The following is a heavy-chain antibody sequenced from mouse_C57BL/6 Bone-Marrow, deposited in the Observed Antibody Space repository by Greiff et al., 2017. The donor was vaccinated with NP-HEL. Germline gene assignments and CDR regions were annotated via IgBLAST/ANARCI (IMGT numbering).Heavy chain of an antibody. CDR2: TFYSGIT. CDR1: GFSINSDCY. CDR3: ASDYYGSGAMDY. J-gene: IGHJ4*01. Sequence: EVKLMESGPSLVRPSQTLSLTCTVTGFSINSDCYWIWIRQFPGNKLEYIGYTFYSGITYYNPSLESRTYITRDTSKNQFALKLSSVTTEDTATYYCASDYYGSGAMDYWGQGTSVTVSS. V-gene: IGHV3-3*01. D-gene: IGHD1-1*01.